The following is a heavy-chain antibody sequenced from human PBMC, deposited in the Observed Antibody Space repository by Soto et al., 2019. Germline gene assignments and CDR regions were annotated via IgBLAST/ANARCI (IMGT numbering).Heavy chain of an antibody. CDR3: ARGVSSSGGMDV. CDR1: GYTFTGYY. V-gene: IGHV1-2*02. J-gene: IGHJ6*02. Sequence: QVQLVQSGAEVKKPGASVKVSCKASGYTFTGYYMHWVRQAPGQGLEWMGWINPNSGGTKYAQKLQGRVTMTRDTSISTAYMELSRLRSDDTAVYYCARGVSSSGGMDVWGHGTTVTVSS. CDR2: INPNSGGT. D-gene: IGHD3-10*01.